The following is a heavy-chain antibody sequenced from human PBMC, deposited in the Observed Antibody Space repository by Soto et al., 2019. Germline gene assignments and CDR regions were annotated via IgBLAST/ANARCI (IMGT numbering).Heavy chain of an antibody. D-gene: IGHD1-26*01. CDR1: GYTFTSYG. CDR2: ISAHNGNT. CDR3: ARSWYSTTRYFDF. V-gene: IGHV1-18*01. Sequence: QVQLVQSGPEVKRPGASVKVSCKPSGYTFTSYGISWVRQAPGQGLEWMGWISAHNGNTNYAQKVQGRVTMTPDTYTSTAYMELTSLRSDDTAVYYCARSWYSTTRYFDFWGRGTLVTVSS. J-gene: IGHJ2*01.